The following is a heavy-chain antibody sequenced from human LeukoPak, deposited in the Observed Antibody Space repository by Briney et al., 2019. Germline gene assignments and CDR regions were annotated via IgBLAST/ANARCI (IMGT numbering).Heavy chain of an antibody. V-gene: IGHV3-30*04. CDR1: GFTFSSYA. J-gene: IGHJ4*02. Sequence: GGSLRLSCAASGFTFSSYAMHWVRQAPGKGLEWVAVISYDGSNKYYADSVKGRFTISRDNSKNTLYLQMNSLRAEDTAVYYCARSYSSSWYPSPLFDYWGQGTLVTVSS. CDR2: ISYDGSNK. CDR3: ARSYSSSWYPSPLFDY. D-gene: IGHD6-13*01.